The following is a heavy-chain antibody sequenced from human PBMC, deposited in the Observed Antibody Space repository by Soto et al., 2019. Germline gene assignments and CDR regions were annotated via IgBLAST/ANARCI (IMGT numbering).Heavy chain of an antibody. V-gene: IGHV5-51*01. CDR1: GYSFTSYW. CDR3: ARQASGWYWGSKYNWFDP. D-gene: IGHD6-19*01. J-gene: IGHJ5*02. Sequence: WESLKISCKGSGYSFTSYWIGWVRQMPGKGLEWMGIIYPGDSDTRYSPSFQGQVTISADKSISTAYLQWSSLKASDTAMYYCARQASGWYWGSKYNWFDPWGKGKLATVSS. CDR2: IYPGDSDT.